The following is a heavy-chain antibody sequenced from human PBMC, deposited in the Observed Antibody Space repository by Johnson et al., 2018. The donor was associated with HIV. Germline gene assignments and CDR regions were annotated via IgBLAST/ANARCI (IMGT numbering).Heavy chain of an antibody. CDR1: GFTFSSYW. CDR2: IKQDGSEK. CDR3: TGGWYNLSAFDI. D-gene: IGHD6-13*01. V-gene: IGHV3-7*04. Sequence: VQLVESGGGVVQPGGSLRLSCAASGFTFSSYWMSWVRQAPGKGLEWVANIKQDGSEKYYVDSVKGRFTISRDNAKNALYLQMSSLRAEDTSMYYCTGGWYNLSAFDIWGQGTMVTVSS. J-gene: IGHJ3*02.